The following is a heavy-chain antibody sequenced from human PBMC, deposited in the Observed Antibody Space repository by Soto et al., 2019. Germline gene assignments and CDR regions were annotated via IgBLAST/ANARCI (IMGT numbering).Heavy chain of an antibody. Sequence: GGSLRLSCAASGFTFEDYAMYWVRQPPGNGLEWVSGINWNSGVRGYADSVKGRFTISRDNAQNSLYLQMDSLRTEDTALYYCVRRAPGASFDYWGQGTLVTVSS. CDR1: GFTFEDYA. J-gene: IGHJ4*02. V-gene: IGHV3-9*01. CDR3: VRRAPGASFDY. CDR2: INWNSGVR. D-gene: IGHD3-10*01.